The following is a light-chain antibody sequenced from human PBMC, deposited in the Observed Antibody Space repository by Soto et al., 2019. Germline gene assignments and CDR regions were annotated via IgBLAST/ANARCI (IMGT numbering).Light chain of an antibody. Sequence: QSVLTQPASVSGSPGQSITISCTGSSSDVGRYNLVSWYQHHPGKAPKLVLYEVNKRPSGVSNRFSGSKSGNTASLTVSGLQAEDEADYYCTSYAGYSTSVVFGGGTKVTVL. CDR3: TSYAGYSTSVV. V-gene: IGLV2-23*02. CDR1: SSDVGRYNL. J-gene: IGLJ2*01. CDR2: EVN.